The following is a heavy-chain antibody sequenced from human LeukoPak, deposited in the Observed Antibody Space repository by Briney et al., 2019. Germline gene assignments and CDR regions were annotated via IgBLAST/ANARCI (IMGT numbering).Heavy chain of an antibody. D-gene: IGHD3-10*01. V-gene: IGHV3-11*04. J-gene: IGHJ5*02. CDR2: ISSSGSTI. CDR3: ARDTYYYGSGSYYKPSNWFDP. CDR1: GFTFSDYY. Sequence: GGSLRLSCAASGFTFSDYYMSWIRQAPGKGLEWVSYISSSGSTIYYADSVKGRFTISRDNAKNSLYLQMNSLRAEDTAVYYCARDTYYYGSGSYYKPSNWFDPWGQGTLVTVSS.